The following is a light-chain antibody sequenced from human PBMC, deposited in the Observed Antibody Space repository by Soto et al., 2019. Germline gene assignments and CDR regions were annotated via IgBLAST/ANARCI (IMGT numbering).Light chain of an antibody. V-gene: IGKV2-28*01. J-gene: IGKJ4*01. CDR2: LGS. CDR1: QSLLHSNGYNY. Sequence: DIVMTQSPLSLPVTPGEPASISCRSSQSLLHSNGYNYLDWYLQKPGQSPQILIYLGSHRASGVPDRFSGSGSRTDFTLKISRVEDEDVGVYYCMQALQTPTFGGGTRVEIK. CDR3: MQALQTPT.